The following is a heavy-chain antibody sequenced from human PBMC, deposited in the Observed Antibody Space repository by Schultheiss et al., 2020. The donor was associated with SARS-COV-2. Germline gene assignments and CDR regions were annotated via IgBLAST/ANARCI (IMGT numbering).Heavy chain of an antibody. J-gene: IGHJ4*02. D-gene: IGHD1-14*01. CDR3: ARGWNHEQYFDY. CDR1: GYSFTSYW. CDR2: IYPGDSDT. Sequence: GGSLRLSCKGSGYSFTSYWIGWVRQMPGKGLEWMGIIYPGDSDTRYSPSFQGQVTISADKSISTAYLQWSSLKASDTAMYYCARGWNHEQYFDYWGQGTLVTGSS. V-gene: IGHV5-51*01.